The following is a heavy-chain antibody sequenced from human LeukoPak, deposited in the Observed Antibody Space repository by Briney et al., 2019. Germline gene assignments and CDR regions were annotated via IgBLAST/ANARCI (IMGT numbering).Heavy chain of an antibody. CDR2: ISSGSSTV. Sequence: GGSLRLSCAASGFTFSSYSMHWVRQAPGKGLEWVSYISSGSSTVYYADSVRGRFTISRDNAKNSLYLQMNRLRDEDTAVYYCARDVPDSPWGQGTLVTVSS. CDR1: GFTFSSYS. J-gene: IGHJ5*02. D-gene: IGHD1-14*01. CDR3: ARDVPDSP. V-gene: IGHV3-48*02.